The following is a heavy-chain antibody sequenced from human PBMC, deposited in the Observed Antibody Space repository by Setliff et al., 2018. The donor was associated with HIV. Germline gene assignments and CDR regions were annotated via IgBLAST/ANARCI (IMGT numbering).Heavy chain of an antibody. J-gene: IGHJ4*02. CDR3: ASARIPTGGTSTSFDY. Sequence: GGSLRLSCAASGFTFSTFAMYWVREAPAKGLEWVSAISYDGKTTHYADSVMGRFTVSRDNSKNTLYLQLNGLRPDDTGVYYCASARIPTGGTSTSFDYWGQGTQVTVSS. D-gene: IGHD1-1*01. V-gene: IGHV3-30-3*02. CDR1: GFTFSTFA. CDR2: ISYDGKTT.